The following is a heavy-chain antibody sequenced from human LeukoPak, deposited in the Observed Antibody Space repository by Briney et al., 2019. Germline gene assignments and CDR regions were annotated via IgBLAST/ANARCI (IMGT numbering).Heavy chain of an antibody. CDR1: GGSISSGGYS. V-gene: IGHV4-30-4*07. CDR2: IYYSGST. D-gene: IGHD4-17*01. J-gene: IGHJ4*02. Sequence: PSQTLSLTCAVSGGSISSGGYSWSWIRQPPGKGLEWIGYIYYSGSTYYNPSLKSRVTISVDTSKNQFSLKLSSVTAADTAVYYCARGFDYGDSYFDYWGQGTLVTVSS. CDR3: ARGFDYGDSYFDY.